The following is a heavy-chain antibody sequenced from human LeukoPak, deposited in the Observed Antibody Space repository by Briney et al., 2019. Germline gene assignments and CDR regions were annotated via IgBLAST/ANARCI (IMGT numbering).Heavy chain of an antibody. J-gene: IGHJ4*02. CDR3: VRTPPNWGFDY. Sequence: ASVKVSCKASGYTFTTYDINWVRQATGQGLEWLGWMSPNSGDTGYAQKFQGRVTMTSDSSISTAYMELSSLRSEDTAIYYCVRTPPNWGFDYWGQGTLVTVSS. CDR2: MSPNSGDT. CDR1: GYTFTTYD. V-gene: IGHV1-8*01. D-gene: IGHD7-27*01.